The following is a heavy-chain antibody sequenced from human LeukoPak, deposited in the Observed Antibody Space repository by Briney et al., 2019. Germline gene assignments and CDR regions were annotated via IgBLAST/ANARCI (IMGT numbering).Heavy chain of an antibody. Sequence: SQTLSLTCAVSGGSISSGGYSWSWIRQPPGKGLEWIGYIYHSGSTYYNPSLKSRVTISVDTSKNQFSLKLSSVTAADMAVYYCARGGNRGTGYWGQGTLVTVSS. CDR1: GGSISSGGYS. V-gene: IGHV4-30-2*01. J-gene: IGHJ4*02. CDR3: ARGGNRGTGY. CDR2: IYHSGST. D-gene: IGHD7-27*01.